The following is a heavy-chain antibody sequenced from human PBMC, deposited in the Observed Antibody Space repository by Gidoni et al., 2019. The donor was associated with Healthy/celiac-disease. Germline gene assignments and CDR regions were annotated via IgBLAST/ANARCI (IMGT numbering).Heavy chain of an antibody. CDR3: AKSPIPGGVSAPN. CDR2: ISGSGGST. Sequence: EVQLLESGGGLVQPGGSLRLSCAASGFTFSSYAMSWVRQAPGKGLEWVSAISGSGGSTYYADAVKGRFTISRDNSKNTLYLQMNSLRAEDTAVYYCAKSPIPGGVSAPNWGQGTLVTVSS. V-gene: IGHV3-23*01. CDR1: GFTFSSYA. D-gene: IGHD2-8*02. J-gene: IGHJ4*02.